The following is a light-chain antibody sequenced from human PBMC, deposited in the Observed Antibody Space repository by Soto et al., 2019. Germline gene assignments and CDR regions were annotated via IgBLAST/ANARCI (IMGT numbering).Light chain of an antibody. Sequence: QSALTQPASVSGSPGQAITISCAGTSSDVCAYNYVSWYQQHPGKAPKLVIYEVGDRPSGVSNRFSGSKSGNTASLTISGLQAEDEADYYCSSYTSSTTQVFGGGTKVTVL. CDR2: EVG. CDR3: SSYTSSTTQV. J-gene: IGLJ3*02. CDR1: SSDVCAYNY. V-gene: IGLV2-14*01.